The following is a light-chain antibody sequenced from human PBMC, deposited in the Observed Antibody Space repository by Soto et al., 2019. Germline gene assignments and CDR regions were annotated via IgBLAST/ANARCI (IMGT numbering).Light chain of an antibody. CDR1: SSDVGGYNY. J-gene: IGLJ2*01. Sequence: QSALTQPASVSGSPGQSITISCTESSSDVGGYNYVSWYQQHPGKAPKLMIYEVSNRPSGVSNRFSGSKSGNTASLTISGLQAEDEADYYCSSYTRNSTLVFGGGTKLTVL. V-gene: IGLV2-14*01. CDR3: SSYTRNSTLV. CDR2: EVS.